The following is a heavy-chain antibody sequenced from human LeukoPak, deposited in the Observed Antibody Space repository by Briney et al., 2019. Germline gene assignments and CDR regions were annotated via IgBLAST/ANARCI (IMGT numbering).Heavy chain of an antibody. Sequence: SETLSLTCTVTGGSITSNPYWGWIRQPPGKGLEWIGSISFDGNSYYDPSLKSRVTVSRDTSKNQFSLKVNSVTAADTAVYYCARINGGIWGQGTLVTVS. CDR2: ISFDGNS. CDR3: ARINGGI. V-gene: IGHV4-39*07. CDR1: GGSITSNPY. D-gene: IGHD2-8*01. J-gene: IGHJ4*02.